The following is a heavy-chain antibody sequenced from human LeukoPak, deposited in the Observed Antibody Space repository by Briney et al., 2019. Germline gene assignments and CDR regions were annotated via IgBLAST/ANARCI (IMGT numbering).Heavy chain of an antibody. CDR2: LDPEAGET. CDR1: GYTLSDLA. Sequence: ASVKVSCKVSGYTLSDLAIHWGRRAPGKGLEWMGALDPEAGETIYAQKFQGRVTMTEDTSTDTAYMELSSLRSEDTAVYYCATRRISSWAPFDYWGQGTLVTVSS. D-gene: IGHD6-13*01. J-gene: IGHJ4*02. V-gene: IGHV1-24*01. CDR3: ATRRISSWAPFDY.